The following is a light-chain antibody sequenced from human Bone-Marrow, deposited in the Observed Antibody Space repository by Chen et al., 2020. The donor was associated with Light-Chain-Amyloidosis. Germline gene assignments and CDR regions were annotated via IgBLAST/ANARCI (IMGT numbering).Light chain of an antibody. CDR2: DDS. Sequence: SYVLTQPSSVSVAPGPTATIACGGNNIGSTSVHWYQQTPGQAPLLVVYDDSDRPSGIPERWYGSTSGNTATLTISGVEAGDEADYYCQVWDRSSDRPVFGGGTKLTVL. CDR3: QVWDRSSDRPV. CDR1: NIGSTS. V-gene: IGLV3-21*02. J-gene: IGLJ3*02.